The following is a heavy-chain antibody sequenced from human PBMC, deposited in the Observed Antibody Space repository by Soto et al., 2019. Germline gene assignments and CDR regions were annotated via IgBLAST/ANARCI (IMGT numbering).Heavy chain of an antibody. CDR3: ARLPAGSGWPPGCFDP. J-gene: IGHJ5*02. CDR2: IDPSDSYT. CDR1: GYSFTSYW. V-gene: IGHV5-10-1*01. D-gene: IGHD6-19*01. Sequence: PGESLKISCKGSGYSFTSYWISWVRQMPGKGLEWMGRIDPSDSYTNYSPSFQGHVTISADKSISTAYLQWSSLKASDTAMYYCARLPAGSGWPPGCFDPWGQGTLVTVSS.